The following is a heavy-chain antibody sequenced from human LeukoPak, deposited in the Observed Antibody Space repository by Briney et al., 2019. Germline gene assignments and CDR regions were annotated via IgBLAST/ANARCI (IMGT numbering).Heavy chain of an antibody. CDR2: IYYSGRT. CDR3: ARSSDYGDYD. J-gene: IGHJ4*02. D-gene: IGHD4-17*01. Sequence: SQTLSLTCTVTGGSVSSGGYYWTWIRQHPGKGLEWLGYIYYSGRTYYNPSLKSRITISLDTSENRFSLNLTSVSAADTAFYYCARSSDYGDYDWGQGTLVTVSS. CDR1: GGSVSSGGYY. V-gene: IGHV4-31*03.